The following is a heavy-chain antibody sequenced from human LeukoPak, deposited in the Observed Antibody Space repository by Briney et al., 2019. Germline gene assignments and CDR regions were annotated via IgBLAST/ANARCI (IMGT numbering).Heavy chain of an antibody. D-gene: IGHD4-23*01. CDR3: AKDVYGGNSGFDY. Sequence: GGSLRLSCAASGFTFSSYAMSWVRQAPGKGLEWVSAISGSGGSTYYAGSVKGRFTISRDNSKNTLYLQMNSLRAEDTAVYYCAKDVYGGNSGFDYWGQGTLVTVSS. V-gene: IGHV3-23*01. CDR1: GFTFSSYA. CDR2: ISGSGGST. J-gene: IGHJ4*02.